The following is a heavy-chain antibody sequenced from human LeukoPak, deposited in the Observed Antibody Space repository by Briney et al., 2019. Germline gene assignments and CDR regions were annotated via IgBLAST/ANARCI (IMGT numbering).Heavy chain of an antibody. D-gene: IGHD2-15*01. J-gene: IGHJ4*02. V-gene: IGHV3-23*01. CDR1: GFTFSSYA. CDR3: AKVVKLQYNY. Sequence: PAGSLTLYCAASGFTFSSYAMSWVRQAPGKGREWVSAISSSGGSTYHADSVKGPFTLSRDNSKHPLDLQMNSLRAEASDVYYRAKVVKLQYNYWGQGTLVTVSS. CDR2: ISSSGGST.